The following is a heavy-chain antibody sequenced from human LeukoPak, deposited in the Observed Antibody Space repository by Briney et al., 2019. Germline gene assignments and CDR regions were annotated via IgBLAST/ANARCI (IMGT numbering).Heavy chain of an antibody. V-gene: IGHV4-34*01. Sequence: PSETLSLTCAVYGGSFSGYYWSWIRQPPGKGLEWIGSIYYSGSTYYNPSLKSRVTISVDTSKSQFSLNLSSVTAADTAVYYCARMTTVVTVDYWGQGTLVTVSS. J-gene: IGHJ4*02. D-gene: IGHD4-23*01. CDR3: ARMTTVVTVDY. CDR1: GGSFSGYY. CDR2: IYYSGST.